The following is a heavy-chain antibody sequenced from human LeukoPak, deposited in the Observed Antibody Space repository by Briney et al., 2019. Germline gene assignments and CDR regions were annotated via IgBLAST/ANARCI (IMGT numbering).Heavy chain of an antibody. CDR1: GGSFSGYY. V-gene: IGHV4-34*01. CDR2: INHSGST. CDR3: ARRGYSYGFLPLYMDV. J-gene: IGHJ6*03. D-gene: IGHD5-18*01. Sequence: KPSETLSLTCAVYGGSFSGYYWSWIRQPPGKGLEWIGEINHSGSTNYNPSLKSRVTISVDTSKNQFSLKLSSVTAADTAVYYCARRGYSYGFLPLYMDVWGKGTTVTISS.